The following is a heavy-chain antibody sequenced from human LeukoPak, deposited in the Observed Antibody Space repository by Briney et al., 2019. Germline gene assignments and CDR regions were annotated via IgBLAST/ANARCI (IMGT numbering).Heavy chain of an antibody. CDR2: IYHSGSA. J-gene: IGHJ4*02. CDR1: GGSISSFY. Sequence: PSETLSLTCTVSGGSISSFYWSWIRQPPGKGLEWIGYIYHSGSARHNPSLKSRVTISVDTSKNQFSLKLSSVTAADTAVYYCARQPVEMSTIAAIDYWGQGTLVTVSS. CDR3: ARQPVEMSTIAAIDY. V-gene: IGHV4-59*01. D-gene: IGHD5-24*01.